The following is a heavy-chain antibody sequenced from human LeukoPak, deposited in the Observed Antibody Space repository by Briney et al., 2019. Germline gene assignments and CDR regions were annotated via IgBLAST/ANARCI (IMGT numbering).Heavy chain of an antibody. V-gene: IGHV5-51*01. D-gene: IGHD5-12*01. J-gene: IGHJ4*02. CDR3: ARRGYSGYLFDS. CDR2: IYPGNSDT. CDR1: GYFFTTYW. Sequence: GESLKISCKGSGYFFTTYWVAWVRQLPERGVEWKGIIYPGNSDTSYSPSFQDQGTISADKSISTAYLQWSSLKASDTAMYYCARRGYSGYLFDSWGQGTLVTVSS.